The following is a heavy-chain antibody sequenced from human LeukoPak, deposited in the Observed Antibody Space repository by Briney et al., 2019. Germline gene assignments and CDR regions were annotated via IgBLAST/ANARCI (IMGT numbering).Heavy chain of an antibody. V-gene: IGHV4-39*01. Sequence: ETLTHMWTVSSGAMSSISHYCGRIRQPPGKGLEWFGSIYYSRSTYYNPSLKTRVTISVDTSKTQFSLKLSSVTAADTAVYYCARHSLSELSSGSGSYYTHFDYWGQGYLHTVSS. D-gene: IGHD3-10*01. J-gene: IGHJ4*02. CDR3: ARHSLSELSSGSGSYYTHFDY. CDR2: IYYSRST. CDR1: SGAMSSISHY.